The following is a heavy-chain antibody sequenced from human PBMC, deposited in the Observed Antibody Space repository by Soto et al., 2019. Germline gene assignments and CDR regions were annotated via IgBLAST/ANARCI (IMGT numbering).Heavy chain of an antibody. D-gene: IGHD5-18*01. CDR2: IIPIFGTA. CDR3: ARSRRGYSYGALDY. Sequence: GASVKVSCKASGGTFSSYAISWVRQAPGQGLEWMGGIIPIFGTANYAQKFQGRVTITADESTSTAYMELSSLRSEDTAVYYCARSRRGYSYGALDYWGQGTLVTVSS. V-gene: IGHV1-69*13. CDR1: GGTFSSYA. J-gene: IGHJ4*02.